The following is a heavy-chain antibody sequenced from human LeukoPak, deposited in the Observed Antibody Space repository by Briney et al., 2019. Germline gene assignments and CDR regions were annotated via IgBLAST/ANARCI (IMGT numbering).Heavy chain of an antibody. J-gene: IGHJ4*02. CDR3: AREGLRWVDY. CDR1: GGSVSSGSYY. D-gene: IGHD4-23*01. CDR2: IYYRGST. Sequence: SETLSLTCTVSGGSVSSGSYYWSWIRQPPGKGLEWIGYIYYRGSTNYNPSLKSRVTISVDTSKNQFSLKLSSVTAADTAVYYCAREGLRWVDYWGQGTLVTVSS. V-gene: IGHV4-61*01.